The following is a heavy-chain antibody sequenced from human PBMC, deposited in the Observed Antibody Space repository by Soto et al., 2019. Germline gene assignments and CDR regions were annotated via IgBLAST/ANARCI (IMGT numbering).Heavy chain of an antibody. CDR2: ISSSSSYI. Sequence: PGGSLRLSCAASGFTFSSHIMNWVRQAPGKELEWVSSISSSSSYIYYADSVKGRFTISRDNAKNSLYLQMNSLRAEDTAVYYCARDAGYCSSTSCYAVFDYWGQGTLLTVSS. J-gene: IGHJ4*02. D-gene: IGHD2-2*01. CDR1: GFTFSSHI. CDR3: ARDAGYCSSTSCYAVFDY. V-gene: IGHV3-21*01.